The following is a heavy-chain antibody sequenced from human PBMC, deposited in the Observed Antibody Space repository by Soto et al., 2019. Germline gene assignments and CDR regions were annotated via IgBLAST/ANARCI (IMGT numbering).Heavy chain of an antibody. CDR2: INAGNGNT. CDR3: ARAVAFPADFDY. CDR1: GYTFTGYA. V-gene: IGHV1-3*05. D-gene: IGHD3-3*02. Sequence: QVQLVQSGAEEKKPGASVKVSCKASGYTFTGYAMHWVRQAPGQRLEWMGWINAGNGNTKYSQKFQGRGTITRDTSASTAYMVLSSLRSEDTTVDYCARAVAFPADFDYWGQGTLVTVSS. J-gene: IGHJ4*02.